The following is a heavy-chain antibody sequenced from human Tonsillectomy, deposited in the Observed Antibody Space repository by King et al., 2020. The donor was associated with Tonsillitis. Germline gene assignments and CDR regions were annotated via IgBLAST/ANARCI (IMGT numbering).Heavy chain of an antibody. V-gene: IGHV4-38-2*01. CDR3: ARGYSGGWTYYFDY. Sequence: QLQESGPGLVKPSETLSLTCAVSGYSIDSGYYWGWIRQPPGKGLVWIGSIYHSGSTYYNPSLKRRVTMSVDTSKNQFSLELSTVTAADAAVYYCARGYSGGWTYYFDYWGQGTLVTVAS. J-gene: IGHJ4*02. D-gene: IGHD6-25*01. CDR1: GYSIDSGYY. CDR2: IYHSGST.